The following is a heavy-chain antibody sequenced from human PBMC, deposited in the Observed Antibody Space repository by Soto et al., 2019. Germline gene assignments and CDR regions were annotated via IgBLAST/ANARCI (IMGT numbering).Heavy chain of an antibody. V-gene: IGHV3-21*01. CDR3: ARDLRARARIAAAGTVENWFDT. CDR2: ISSSSSYI. CDR1: GFTFSSYS. J-gene: IGHJ5*02. Sequence: PGGSLRLSCAASGFTFSSYSMNWVRQAPGKGLEWVSSISSSSSYIYYADSVKGRFTISRDNAKNSLYLQMNSLRAEDTAVYYCARDLRARARIAAAGTVENWFDTWGQGTLVTVSS. D-gene: IGHD6-13*01.